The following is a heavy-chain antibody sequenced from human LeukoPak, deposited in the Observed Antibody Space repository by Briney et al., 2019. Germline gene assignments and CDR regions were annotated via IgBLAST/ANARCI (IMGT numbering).Heavy chain of an antibody. D-gene: IGHD2-2*01. CDR2: IIPIFGTA. CDR3: ARTAACGSSTSCYHAEYFQH. CDR1: GGTFSSYA. Sequence: ASVKVSCKASGGTFSSYAISWVRQAPGQGLEWMGGIIPIFGTANYAQKFQGRVTITADESTSTAYMVLSSLRSEDTAVYYCARTAACGSSTSCYHAEYFQHWGQGTLVTVSS. V-gene: IGHV1-69*13. J-gene: IGHJ1*01.